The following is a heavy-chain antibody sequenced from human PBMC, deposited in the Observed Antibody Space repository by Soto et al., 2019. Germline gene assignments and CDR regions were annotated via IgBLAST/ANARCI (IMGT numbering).Heavy chain of an antibody. J-gene: IGHJ4*02. V-gene: IGHV3-23*02. Sequence: PGGSLRLSCAASGFPFSSTDMTWVRQAPGKGLEWVSVISGSDGSTYYGDSVKGRFTISRDNSKNTLYLQMNSLRAEDTAVYYCARDRERDAWYEDYWGQGTLVTVSS. CDR2: ISGSDGST. CDR3: ARDRERDAWYEDY. CDR1: GFPFSSTD. D-gene: IGHD6-13*01.